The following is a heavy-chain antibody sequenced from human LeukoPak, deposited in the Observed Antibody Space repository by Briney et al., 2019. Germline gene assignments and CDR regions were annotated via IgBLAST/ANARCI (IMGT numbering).Heavy chain of an antibody. CDR3: AKDWDDYGDYLPLDF. V-gene: IGHV3-23*01. CDR1: GFTFSSYA. CDR2: IRGSGTST. D-gene: IGHD4-17*01. J-gene: IGHJ4*02. Sequence: GGSLRLSCAASGFTFSSYAMSWVRQAPEKGLEWVSAIRGSGTSTYYADSVKGRFTISRDNSKNTLYLQMNSLRAEDTAVYCCAKDWDDYGDYLPLDFWGQGTLVTVSS.